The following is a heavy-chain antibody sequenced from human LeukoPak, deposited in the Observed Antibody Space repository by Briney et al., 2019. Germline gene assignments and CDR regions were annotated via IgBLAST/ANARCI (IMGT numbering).Heavy chain of an antibody. J-gene: IGHJ4*02. CDR1: GYSITSGYY. CDR3: ERGGAMDY. V-gene: IGHV4-38-2*01. D-gene: IGHD3-16*01. Sequence: PSQTLSLTCAVSGYSITSGYYWGCIRQPPGKGLEWIGNIYQLSSTYYNPSIKSRTTLSVDPSKHQSSLKSTFVTAADTAVYYCERGGAMDYWGQGSLVTASS. CDR2: IYQLSST.